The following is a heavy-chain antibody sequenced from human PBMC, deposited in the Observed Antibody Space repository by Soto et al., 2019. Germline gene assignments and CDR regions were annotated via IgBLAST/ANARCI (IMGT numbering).Heavy chain of an antibody. D-gene: IGHD1-26*01. Sequence: GGSLRLSCAASGFTFSSYWMSWVRQAPGKGLEWVANIKQDGSEKYYVDSVKGRFTISRDNAKNSLYLQMNSLRAEDTAVYYCARGGGRGLVAFDIWGQGTMVIVSS. CDR1: GFTFSSYW. CDR3: ARGGGRGLVAFDI. J-gene: IGHJ3*02. V-gene: IGHV3-7*01. CDR2: IKQDGSEK.